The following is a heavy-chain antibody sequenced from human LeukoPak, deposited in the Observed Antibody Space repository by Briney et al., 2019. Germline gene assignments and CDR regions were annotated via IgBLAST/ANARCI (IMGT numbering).Heavy chain of an antibody. CDR1: GYSFTSYW. J-gene: IGHJ4*02. D-gene: IGHD6-19*01. CDR3: ARSGYSSGWGLDY. Sequence: GESLKISCKGSGYSFTSYWIGWVRQMPGKGLVWMGIIYPGDSDTRYSPSFQGQVTISADKSISTAYLQWSSLKASDTAMYYCARSGYSSGWGLDYWGQGTLVTVSS. CDR2: IYPGDSDT. V-gene: IGHV5-51*01.